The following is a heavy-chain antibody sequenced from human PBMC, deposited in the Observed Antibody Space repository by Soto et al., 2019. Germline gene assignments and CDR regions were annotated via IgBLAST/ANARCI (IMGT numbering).Heavy chain of an antibody. CDR1: GGSISSYY. CDR3: ARQDGDAPFDY. V-gene: IGHV4-59*01. D-gene: IGHD4-17*01. J-gene: IGHJ4*02. Sequence: SETLSLTCTVSGGSISSYYWSWIRQPPGKGLEWIGYIYYSGSTNYNPSLKSRVTISVDTSKNQFSLKLSSVTAADPAVYYCARQDGDAPFDYWGQGTLVPVSS. CDR2: IYYSGST.